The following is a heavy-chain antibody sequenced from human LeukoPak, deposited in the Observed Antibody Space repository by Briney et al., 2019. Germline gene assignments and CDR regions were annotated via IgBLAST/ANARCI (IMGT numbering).Heavy chain of an antibody. CDR3: ANCVDGDSVYYYFYYYIDV. Sequence: GGSLRLSCLASGFTLPVYAMSWVRQTPGKGLEWVAAMSTSGGSTYNADSVTGRFTISRDNSKNTLYRQVDSRRAEDTAVYYCANCVDGDSVYYYFYYYIDVWGGGTTVTVSS. V-gene: IGHV3-23*01. CDR2: MSTSGGST. J-gene: IGHJ6*03. CDR1: GFTLPVYA. D-gene: IGHD4-17*01.